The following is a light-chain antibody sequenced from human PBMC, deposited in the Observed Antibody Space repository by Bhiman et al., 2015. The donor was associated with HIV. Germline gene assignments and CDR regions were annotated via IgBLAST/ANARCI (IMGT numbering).Light chain of an antibody. CDR1: SSDVGGYNH. CDR3: SSYTTSNTYV. J-gene: IGLJ1*01. CDR2: DVS. V-gene: IGLV2-14*03. Sequence: QSALTQPASVSGSPGQSITISCTGTSSDVGGYNHVSWYQQHPGKAPRLMIYDVSNRPSGVSNRFSGSKSGNTASLTISGLQADDEADYYCSSYTTSNTYVFGAGTKVTVL.